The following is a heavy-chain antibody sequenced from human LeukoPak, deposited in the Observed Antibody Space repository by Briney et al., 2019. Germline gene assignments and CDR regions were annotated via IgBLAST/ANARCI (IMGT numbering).Heavy chain of an antibody. CDR1: GGSISSSSYY. Sequence: SETLSLTYTVSGGSISSSSYYWGWIRQPPGKGLEWIGSIYYSGSTYYNPSLKSRVTISVDTSKNQFSLKLSSVTAADTAVYYCARQRYYDSSGYPNWFDPWGQGTLVAVSS. V-gene: IGHV4-39*01. CDR3: ARQRYYDSSGYPNWFDP. D-gene: IGHD3-22*01. J-gene: IGHJ5*02. CDR2: IYYSGST.